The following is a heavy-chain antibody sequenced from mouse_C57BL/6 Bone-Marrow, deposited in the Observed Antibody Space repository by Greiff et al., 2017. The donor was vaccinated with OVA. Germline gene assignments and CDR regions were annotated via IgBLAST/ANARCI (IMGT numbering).Heavy chain of an antibody. Sequence: EVQVVESGGDLVKPGGSLKLSCAASGFTFSSYGMSWVRQTPDKRLEWVATISSGGSYTYYPDSVKGRFTISRDNAKNTLYLQMSSLKSEDTAMYYCARHDYYDFDYWGQGTTLTVSS. CDR3: ARHDYYDFDY. J-gene: IGHJ2*01. CDR1: GFTFSSYG. D-gene: IGHD2-4*01. V-gene: IGHV5-6*01. CDR2: ISSGGSYT.